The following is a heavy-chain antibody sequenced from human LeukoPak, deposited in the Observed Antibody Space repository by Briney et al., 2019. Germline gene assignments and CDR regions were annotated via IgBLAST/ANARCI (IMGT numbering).Heavy chain of an antibody. D-gene: IGHD6-6*01. J-gene: IGHJ4*02. CDR1: GGSFSGYY. CDR3: GXGLXSSSSNYYFDY. V-gene: IGHV4-34*01. Sequence: PSETLSLTCAVYGGSFSGYYWSWIRQPPGKGLEWLGEINRSGSTNYNPSLKSRVTISVDTSKNQFSLKLSSVTAADTAVYYCGXGLXSSSSNYYFDYWGQGTLVTVSS. CDR2: INRSGST.